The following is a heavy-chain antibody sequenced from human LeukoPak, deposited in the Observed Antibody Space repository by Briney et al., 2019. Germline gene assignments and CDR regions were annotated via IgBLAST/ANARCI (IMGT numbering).Heavy chain of an antibody. D-gene: IGHD6-6*01. V-gene: IGHV4-59*01. J-gene: IGHJ3*02. Sequence: SETLSLTCTVSGGSISSYYWTWMRQPPGKGLEWIGYIYHGGSTNYNPSLRSRVTISVDTSKNLFSLKLSSVTAADTAVYYCARRRTRPEAFDIWGQGTMVTVSS. CDR1: GGSISSYY. CDR3: ARRRTRPEAFDI. CDR2: IYHGGST.